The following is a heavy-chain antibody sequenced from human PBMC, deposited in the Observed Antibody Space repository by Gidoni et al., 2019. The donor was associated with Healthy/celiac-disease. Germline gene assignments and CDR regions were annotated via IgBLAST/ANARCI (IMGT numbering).Heavy chain of an antibody. CDR1: GFTFSSYA. J-gene: IGHJ4*02. CDR2: ISYDGSNK. Sequence: QVQLVESGGGVVQPGRTLRPSCAASGFTFSSYAMHWVRQAPGKGLEWVAVISYDGSNKYYADSVKGRFTISRDNSKNTLYLQMNSLRAEDTAVYYCARDFGSGWYDGDYWGQGTLVTVSS. V-gene: IGHV3-30-3*01. D-gene: IGHD6-19*01. CDR3: ARDFGSGWYDGDY.